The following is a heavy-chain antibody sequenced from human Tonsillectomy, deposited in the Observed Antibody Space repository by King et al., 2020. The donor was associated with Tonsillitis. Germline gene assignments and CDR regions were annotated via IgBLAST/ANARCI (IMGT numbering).Heavy chain of an antibody. D-gene: IGHD3-10*01. CDR1: GFTFSSYG. V-gene: IGHV3-30*18. CDR2: ISYDGSNK. CDR3: AKDAYYYGSGSLDY. J-gene: IGHJ4*02. Sequence: VQLVESGGGVVQPGRFLRLSCAASGFTFSSYGMHWVRQAPGKGLEWVAVISYDGSNKYYADSVKGRFTISRDNSKNTLYLQMNSLRAEDTAVYYCAKDAYYYGSGSLDYWGQGILVTVSS.